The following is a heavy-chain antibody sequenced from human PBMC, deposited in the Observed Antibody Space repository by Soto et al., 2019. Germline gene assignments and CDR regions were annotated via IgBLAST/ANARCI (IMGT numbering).Heavy chain of an antibody. CDR2: ISGSGGST. V-gene: IGHV3-23*01. CDR3: AKSVDIVVVVAATLLSY. CDR1: GFTFSSYA. D-gene: IGHD2-15*01. Sequence: GGSLRLSCAASGFTFSSYAMSWVRQAPGKGLEWVSAISGSGGSTYYADSAKGRFTISRDNSKNTLYLQMNSQRAEDTAVYYCAKSVDIVVVVAATLLSYWGQGTLVTVSS. J-gene: IGHJ4*02.